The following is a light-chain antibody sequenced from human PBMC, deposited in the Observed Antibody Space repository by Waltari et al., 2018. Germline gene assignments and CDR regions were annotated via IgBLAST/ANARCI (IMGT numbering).Light chain of an antibody. J-gene: IGKJ4*01. V-gene: IGKV3-20*01. Sequence: EIVLTQSPGTLSLSPGERASISCRASQSVSSNYLAWYQQKPGQTPRLLIYDASSRATGIPDRFSGSGSGTDFTLTISRLEPEDFAVFYCQQYATSPLTFGGGTKVEIK. CDR3: QQYATSPLT. CDR1: QSVSSNY. CDR2: DAS.